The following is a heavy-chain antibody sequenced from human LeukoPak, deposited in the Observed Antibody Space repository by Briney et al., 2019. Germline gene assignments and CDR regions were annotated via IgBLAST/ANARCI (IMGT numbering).Heavy chain of an antibody. D-gene: IGHD3-22*01. J-gene: IGHJ4*02. CDR1: GFTFSTYA. CDR2: VTGNGGST. CDR3: VKVAGYYDSSGYYSSGFDY. V-gene: IGHV3-23*01. Sequence: GGSLRLSCAASGFTFSTYAMSWVRQAPGKGLEWVSDVTGNGGSTYYADSVKGRFTVSRDNSKNTLYLQMNSLRAEDTALYYCVKVAGYYDSSGYYSSGFDYWGQGTLVTVSS.